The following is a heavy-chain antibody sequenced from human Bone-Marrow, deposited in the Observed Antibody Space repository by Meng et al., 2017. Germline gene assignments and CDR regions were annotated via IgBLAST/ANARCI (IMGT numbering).Heavy chain of an antibody. CDR3: AGGIAAAGTFDY. V-gene: IGHV3-48*03. D-gene: IGHD6-13*01. CDR1: GFTFSSYA. J-gene: IGHJ4*02. Sequence: GESLKISCAASGFTFSSYAMSWVRQAPGKGLEWVSYISSSGSTIYYADSVKGRFTISRDNAKNSLYLQMNSLRAEDTAVYYCAGGIAAAGTFDYWGQGTLVTVSS. CDR2: ISSSGSTI.